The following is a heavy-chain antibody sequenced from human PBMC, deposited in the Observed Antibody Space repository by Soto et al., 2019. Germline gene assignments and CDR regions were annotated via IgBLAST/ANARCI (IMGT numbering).Heavy chain of an antibody. CDR2: IDPSDSYT. V-gene: IGHV5-10-1*01. J-gene: IGHJ4*02. CDR1: GYSFTSYW. Sequence: PGESLKISCKGSGYSFTSYWISWVRQMPGKGLEWMGRIDPSDSYTNYSPSFQGHVTISADKSISTAYLQWSSLKASDTAMYYCARRGDGYNPNDYWGQGTPITVSS. CDR3: ARRGDGYNPNDY. D-gene: IGHD5-12*01.